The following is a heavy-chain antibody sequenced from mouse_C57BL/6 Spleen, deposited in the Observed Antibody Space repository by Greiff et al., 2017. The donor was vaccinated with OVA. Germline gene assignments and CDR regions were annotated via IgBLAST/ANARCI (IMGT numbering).Heavy chain of an antibody. CDR3: ARPYYRNDERAMDY. V-gene: IGHV1-61*01. CDR1: GYTFTSYW. CDR2: IYPSDSET. D-gene: IGHD2-14*01. Sequence: QVQLQQPGAELVRPGSSVKLSCKASGYTFTSYWMDWVKQRPGQGLEWIGNIYPSDSETHYNQKFKDKATLTVDKSSSTAYMQLSSLTSEDSAVYDCARPYYRNDERAMDYWGQGTSVTVSS. J-gene: IGHJ4*01.